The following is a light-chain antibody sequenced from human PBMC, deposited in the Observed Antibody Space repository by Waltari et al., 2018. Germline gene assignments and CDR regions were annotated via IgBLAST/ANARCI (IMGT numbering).Light chain of an antibody. CDR2: DVS. CDR1: SSDVGGYNY. J-gene: IGLJ3*02. CDR3: SSYTSSSTWV. V-gene: IGLV2-14*01. Sequence: QSALTQPASVSGSPGQSITISCTGTSSDVGGYNYVSWYQQHPGKAPKLMLYDVSKRPAGVSNRFSGSKSGNTASLTFSGLQAEDEADYYCSSYTSSSTWVFGGGTKLTVL.